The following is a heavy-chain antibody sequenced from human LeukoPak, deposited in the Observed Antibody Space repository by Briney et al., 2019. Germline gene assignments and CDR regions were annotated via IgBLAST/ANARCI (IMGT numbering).Heavy chain of an antibody. CDR1: GFSFSSYA. CDR3: AKSSYYDASGYYREFYFDS. V-gene: IGHV3-23*01. CDR2: ISGSGGST. D-gene: IGHD3-22*01. J-gene: IGHJ4*02. Sequence: GGSLRLSCVSSGFSFSSYAMSWVRQAPGKGLEWVSSISGSGGSTHYVDSVKGRFTISRDKTKNTLYLQMSSLRAEDTAVYYCAKSSYYDASGYYREFYFDSWGQGTLVTVSS.